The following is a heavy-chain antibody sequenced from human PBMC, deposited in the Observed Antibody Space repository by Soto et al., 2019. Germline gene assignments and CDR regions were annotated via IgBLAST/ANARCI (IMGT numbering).Heavy chain of an antibody. CDR2: SYYRSKWYK. Sequence: KQSQTLSLTCAISGDSVCSNSAAWNGIRQSPSRVLEWLGRSYYRSKWYKDYSVSVQSRITINSDTSKNQFALQLNSVTHLDPAVYSCARGNLPASRYWYFDLWGRGALVTVSS. J-gene: IGHJ2*01. D-gene: IGHD2-2*01. CDR3: ARGNLPASRYWYFDL. V-gene: IGHV6-1*01. CDR1: GDSVCSNSAA.